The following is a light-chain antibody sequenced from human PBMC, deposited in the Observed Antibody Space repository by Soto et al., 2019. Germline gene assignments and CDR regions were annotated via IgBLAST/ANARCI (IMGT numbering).Light chain of an antibody. Sequence: DIPMTQSPSSLSASVGDSVTITCRASQGINNYLAWYQQKPGKVPVLLIYSASTLKPGIPSRFSGSGAGTDFTLTISSLQPEDFATYYCQKYDSAPRTFGQGTKVDIE. CDR3: QKYDSAPRT. CDR1: QGINNY. V-gene: IGKV1-27*01. J-gene: IGKJ1*01. CDR2: SAS.